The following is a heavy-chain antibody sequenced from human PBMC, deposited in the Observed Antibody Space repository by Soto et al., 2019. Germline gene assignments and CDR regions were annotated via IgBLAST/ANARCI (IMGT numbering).Heavy chain of an antibody. CDR3: ARDRIQLRLGKYSFNGMDV. V-gene: IGHV1-69*06. Sequence: QVQLVQSGAEMRKPGSSLRVSCKASGGTFSDFAFSWVRQAPGQGLEWMGVIVPRFGSPNYAQKFGGRVTISADTSTSTVYMEVSSLRFADTAVYFCARDRIQLRLGKYSFNGMDVWGQGTTITVSS. CDR1: GGTFSDFA. J-gene: IGHJ6*02. D-gene: IGHD3-16*01. CDR2: IVPRFGSP.